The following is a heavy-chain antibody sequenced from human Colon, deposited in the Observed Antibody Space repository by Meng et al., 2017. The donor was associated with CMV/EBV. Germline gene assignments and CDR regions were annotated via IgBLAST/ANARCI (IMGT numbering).Heavy chain of an antibody. J-gene: IGHJ4*02. CDR2: IKTSTGDT. Sequence: QVQLVQPGVEVKKPGTSVNLSCKASGYTFTVYWMHWVRQAPGKGIEGMGRIKTSTGDTNYAQNFQGRVTVTRDTSISTVYMEVNRLTSEETAVYYCTREGFDYWGQGALVTVSS. V-gene: IGHV1-2*06. CDR1: GYTFTVYW. CDR3: TREGFDY.